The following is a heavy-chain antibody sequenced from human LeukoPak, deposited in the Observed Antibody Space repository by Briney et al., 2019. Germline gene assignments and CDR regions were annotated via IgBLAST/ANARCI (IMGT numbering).Heavy chain of an antibody. CDR2: IYYSGST. J-gene: IGHJ5*02. D-gene: IGHD3-3*01. CDR1: GGSISSYY. V-gene: IGHV4-59*08. Sequence: TSETLSLTCTVSGGSISSYYWSWIRQPPGKGLEWIGYIYYSGSTNYNPSLKSRVTISVDTSKNQFSLKLSSVTAADTAVYYCARPVTIFGVVSFFDPWGQGTLVTVSS. CDR3: ARPVTIFGVVSFFDP.